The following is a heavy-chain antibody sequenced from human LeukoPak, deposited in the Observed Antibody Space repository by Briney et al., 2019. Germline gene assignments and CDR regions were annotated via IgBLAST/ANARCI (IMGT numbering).Heavy chain of an antibody. J-gene: IGHJ4*02. CDR2: IVVGSGNT. Sequence: TSVKVSCKAAGFTFTSSAMQRVRQTRGQRLEWIGWIVVGSGNTNYAQKFQERVTITRDMSTSTAYMELSSLRSDDTAVYYCAADAYYYDSSGYYLDYWGQGTLVTVSS. CDR3: AADAYYYDSSGYYLDY. D-gene: IGHD3-22*01. CDR1: GFTFTSSA. V-gene: IGHV1-58*02.